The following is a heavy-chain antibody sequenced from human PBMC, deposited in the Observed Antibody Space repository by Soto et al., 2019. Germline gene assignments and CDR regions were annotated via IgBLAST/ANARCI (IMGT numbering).Heavy chain of an antibody. CDR1: GGTFSSYA. Sequence: SVKVSCKASGGTFSSYAISWVRQAPGQGLEWMGGIIPIFGTANYAQKFQGRVTITADKSTRTAYMELSSLRSEDTAVYYCARDKGITMIVGYAFDIWGQVTMVTDSS. J-gene: IGHJ3*02. V-gene: IGHV1-69*06. CDR2: IIPIFGTA. D-gene: IGHD3-22*01. CDR3: ARDKGITMIVGYAFDI.